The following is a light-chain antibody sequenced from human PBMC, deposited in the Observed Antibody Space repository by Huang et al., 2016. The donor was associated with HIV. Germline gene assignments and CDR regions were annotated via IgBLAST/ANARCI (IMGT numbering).Light chain of an antibody. V-gene: IGKV3-20*01. CDR3: QEYET. Sequence: PGERATLSCRASQSVSSSNVAWYQQKPGQAPRLLIYGASSRATGIPDRFSGSGSGTDFTLTISRLEPEDFAVYYCQEYETFGPGTKVDIK. CDR2: GAS. J-gene: IGKJ3*01. CDR1: QSVSSSN.